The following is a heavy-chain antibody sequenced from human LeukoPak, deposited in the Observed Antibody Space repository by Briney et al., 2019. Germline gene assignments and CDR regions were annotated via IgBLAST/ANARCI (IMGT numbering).Heavy chain of an antibody. CDR1: GFTLSSYA. CDR2: INWNGGST. D-gene: IGHD3-3*01. CDR3: ARYEFLAFDI. V-gene: IGHV3-20*04. J-gene: IGHJ3*02. Sequence: PGGSLRLSCAASGFTLSSYAMSWVRQAPGKGLEWVSGINWNGGSTGYADSVKGRFTISRDNAKNSLYLQMNSLRAEDTALYYCARYEFLAFDIWGQGTMVTVSS.